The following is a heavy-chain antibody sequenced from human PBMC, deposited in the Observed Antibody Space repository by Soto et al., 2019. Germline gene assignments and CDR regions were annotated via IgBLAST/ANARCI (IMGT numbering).Heavy chain of an antibody. D-gene: IGHD3-3*01. CDR2: IKSKTDGGTT. CDR3: TTLLDFWSGYTLDY. Sequence: GGSLRLSCAASGFTFSNAWMNWVRQAPGKGLEWVGRIKSKTDGGTTDYAAPVKGRFTISRDDSKNTLYLQMNSLKTEDTAVYYCTTLLDFWSGYTLDYWGQGTLVTVSS. CDR1: GFTFSNAW. J-gene: IGHJ4*02. V-gene: IGHV3-15*07.